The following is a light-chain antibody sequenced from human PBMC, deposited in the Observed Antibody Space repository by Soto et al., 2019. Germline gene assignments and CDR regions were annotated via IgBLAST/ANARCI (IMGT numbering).Light chain of an antibody. Sequence: DIQLTQSPSFLSASVGDRVTITCRASQGLSSDLAWYQQKPGKAPKLLIYAASTLQSGVPSRFSGSGSGTEFTLTISSLQTEDVATYYCQQLNSYPITFGQGTRLEIK. CDR3: QQLNSYPIT. CDR2: AAS. V-gene: IGKV1-9*01. J-gene: IGKJ5*01. CDR1: QGLSSD.